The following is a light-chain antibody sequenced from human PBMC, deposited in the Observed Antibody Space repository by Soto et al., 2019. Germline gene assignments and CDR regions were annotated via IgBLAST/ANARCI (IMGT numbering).Light chain of an antibody. J-gene: IGLJ1*01. V-gene: IGLV2-14*01. CDR1: SSDVGGYDY. CDR2: EVS. CDR3: SSYTISNTFV. Sequence: QSVLTQPASVSGSPGQSITISCTGTSSDVGGYDYVSWYQQHPGKAPKLIIYEVSNRPSRVSNRFSGSKSGNTASLTISGLQAEDEAAYYCSSYTISNTFVFGTGTKVT.